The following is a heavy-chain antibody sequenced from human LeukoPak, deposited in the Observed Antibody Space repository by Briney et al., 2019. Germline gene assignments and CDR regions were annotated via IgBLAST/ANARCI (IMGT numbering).Heavy chain of an antibody. V-gene: IGHV3-20*04. Sequence: PGGSLRLSCAASGFTFDDYGMSWVRQAPGKGLEWVSGINWNGGKTGYVDSVKGRFTISRDNSKNTLYLQMNSLRAEDTAVYYWPKEVGYDILTGYMGNVLDYFDSGAREPWSPSPQ. CDR1: GFTFDDYG. CDR2: INWNGGKT. CDR3: PKEVGYDILTGYMGNVLDYFDS. D-gene: IGHD3-9*01. J-gene: IGHJ4*02.